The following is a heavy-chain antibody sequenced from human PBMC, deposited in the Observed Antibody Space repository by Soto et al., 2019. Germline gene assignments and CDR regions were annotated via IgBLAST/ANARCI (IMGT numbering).Heavy chain of an antibody. Sequence: LGESLKISCKGSGYSFTSYWIGWVRQMPGKGLEWMGIIYPGDSDTRYSPSFQGQVTISADKSISTAYLQWSSLKASDTAMYYCARGSTLGYCSSTSCSYGMDVWGQGTTVTVSS. V-gene: IGHV5-51*01. CDR1: GYSFTSYW. CDR2: IYPGDSDT. CDR3: ARGSTLGYCSSTSCSYGMDV. D-gene: IGHD2-2*01. J-gene: IGHJ6*02.